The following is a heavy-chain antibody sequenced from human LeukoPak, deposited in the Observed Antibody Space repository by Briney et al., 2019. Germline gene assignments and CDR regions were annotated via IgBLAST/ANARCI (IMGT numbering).Heavy chain of an antibody. D-gene: IGHD6-19*01. Sequence: SETLSLTCSVPGGSMSSYYWSWIRQSPGKGLEWIGHIYDSGNTNYNPSLKSRVTISVDTSKNEFSPQLTSVTAADTAVYYCARGSGRLPDSWGQGTRVTVSS. V-gene: IGHV4-59*01. CDR1: GGSMSSYY. J-gene: IGHJ4*02. CDR2: IYDSGNT. CDR3: ARGSGRLPDS.